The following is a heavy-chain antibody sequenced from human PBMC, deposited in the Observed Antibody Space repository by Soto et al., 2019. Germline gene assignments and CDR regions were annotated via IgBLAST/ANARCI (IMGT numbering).Heavy chain of an antibody. Sequence: SGPTLVNPTQTLTLTYIFSGFSLRTSGVGVGWIRQPPGKALEWLGFIYWNDDKRYSPSLKSRLTITKDTSKNQVVLTMTNMDPVDTATYYCAKSGSSGWYGWFDPWGQGTLVTVSS. D-gene: IGHD6-19*01. CDR1: GFSLRTSGVG. J-gene: IGHJ5*02. CDR2: IYWNDDK. CDR3: AKSGSSGWYGWFDP. V-gene: IGHV2-5*01.